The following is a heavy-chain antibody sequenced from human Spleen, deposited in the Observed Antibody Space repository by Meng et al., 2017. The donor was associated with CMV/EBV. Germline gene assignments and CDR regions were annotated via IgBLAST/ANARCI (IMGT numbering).Heavy chain of an antibody. V-gene: IGHV3-53*01. CDR3: ARDGAGPLNYFDY. J-gene: IGHJ4*02. D-gene: IGHD6-19*01. CDR2: IYSGGNT. CDR1: GFTVSSNY. Sequence: GESLKISCAASGFTVSSNYMSWVRQAPGKGLEWVSVIYSGGNTYYADSVKGRFTISRDNAKNTLYLQMNSLRVEDTAVFYCARDGAGPLNYFDYWGQGTLVTVSS.